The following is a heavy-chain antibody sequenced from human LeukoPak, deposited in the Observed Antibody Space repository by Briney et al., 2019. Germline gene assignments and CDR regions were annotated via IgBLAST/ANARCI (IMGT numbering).Heavy chain of an antibody. CDR3: ARDLFTQTQYYDSSGYYEPYAFDI. V-gene: IGHV1-46*01. CDR1: GYTFTSYY. D-gene: IGHD3-22*01. CDR2: INPSGGST. Sequence: ASVKVSCKASGYTFTSYYMHWVRQAPGQGLEWMGIINPSGGSTSYAQKFQGRVTMTRDMSTSTVYMELSSLRSEDAAVYYCARDLFTQTQYYDSSGYYEPYAFDIWGQGTMVTVSS. J-gene: IGHJ3*02.